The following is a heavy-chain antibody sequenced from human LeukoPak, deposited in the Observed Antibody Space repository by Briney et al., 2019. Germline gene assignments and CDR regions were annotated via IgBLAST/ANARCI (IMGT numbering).Heavy chain of an antibody. CDR3: ARHVRGWLTTTGAFDI. D-gene: IGHD4-17*01. J-gene: IGHJ3*02. CDR2: IYYSGST. CDR1: GGSISSYSYY. V-gene: IGHV4-39*01. Sequence: PSETLSLTCTVSGGSISSYSYYWGRIRPPPGKGLEWIGSIYYSGSTYYNPTLKSPITISVYTSQNPFSLKLSSVTAADTAVYYCARHVRGWLTTTGAFDIWGQGTMVTVSS.